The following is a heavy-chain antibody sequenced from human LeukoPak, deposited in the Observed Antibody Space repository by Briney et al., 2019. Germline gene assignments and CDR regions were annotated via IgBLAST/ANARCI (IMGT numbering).Heavy chain of an antibody. CDR1: GFTFSSYA. CDR2: ISYDGSNK. V-gene: IGHV3-30-3*01. J-gene: IGHJ4*02. CDR3: ARNPPRYFN. D-gene: IGHD1-26*01. Sequence: GGSLRLSCAASGFTFSSYAMHWVRQAPGKGLEWVAVISYDGSNKYYADSVKGRFTISRDSAKNSLYLQMNSLRAEDTAVYYCARNPPRYFNWGQGTLVTVSS.